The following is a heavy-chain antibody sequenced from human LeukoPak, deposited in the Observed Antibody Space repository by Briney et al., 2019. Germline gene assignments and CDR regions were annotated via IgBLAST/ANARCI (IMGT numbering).Heavy chain of an antibody. D-gene: IGHD2-15*01. CDR2: ISSSTSHT. CDR3: ARVTLSRCSSGKCFPTFDN. J-gene: IGHJ4*02. Sequence: GGSLRLSCAASGFTFSDYYMNWIRQAPGKGLEWVSYISSSTSHTKYADSVKGRFTISRDNARNSLFLQMNSLRAEDTAVYYCARVTLSRCSSGKCFPTFDNWGQGTLVTVSS. V-gene: IGHV3-11*05. CDR1: GFTFSDYY.